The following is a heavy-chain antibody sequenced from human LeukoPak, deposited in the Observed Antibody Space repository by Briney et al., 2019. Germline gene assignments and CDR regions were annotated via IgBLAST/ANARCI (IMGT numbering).Heavy chain of an antibody. Sequence: GGSLRLSCAASGFTVSSNYMSWVRQAPGKGLEWVSLIYSGGSTYYADSVKGRFTISRDNSKNTLYLQMNSLRAEDTAVYYCARDTGVVVPAATQSDYYYYYGMDVWGQGTTVTVSS. CDR3: ARDTGVVVPAATQSDYYYYYGMDV. V-gene: IGHV3-53*01. CDR1: GFTVSSNY. J-gene: IGHJ6*02. CDR2: IYSGGST. D-gene: IGHD2-2*01.